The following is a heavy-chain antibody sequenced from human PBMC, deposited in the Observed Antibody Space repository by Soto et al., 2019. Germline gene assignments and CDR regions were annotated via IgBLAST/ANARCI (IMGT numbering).Heavy chain of an antibody. D-gene: IGHD5-12*01. CDR2: ISTYNGDT. Sequence: GPPVKVSCKASGYTFTRSGVSWVRQAPGQGLEWMGWISTYNGDTNYAQTFQGRVTMTTDISTSTVHMEVRSLRSDDTAVYYCAREGVAPYYYYGMDVWGQGTPVTVSS. CDR1: GYTFTRSG. CDR3: AREGVAPYYYYGMDV. J-gene: IGHJ6*02. V-gene: IGHV1-18*01.